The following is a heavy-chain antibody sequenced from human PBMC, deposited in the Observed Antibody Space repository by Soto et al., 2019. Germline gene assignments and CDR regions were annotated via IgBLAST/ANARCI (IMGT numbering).Heavy chain of an antibody. CDR1: GITVSDKY. V-gene: IGHV3-53*01. CDR3: ARDPGYSSGTISFDP. CDR2: IYSGGAT. Sequence: GESLKISCAASGITVSDKYMSWVRQAPGKGLEWVAVIYSGGATYYADSVKGRFTISRDNSRNTLYLQMNSLRAEDTAVYHCARDPGYSSGTISFDPWGQGTLVTVSS. J-gene: IGHJ5*02. D-gene: IGHD3-10*01.